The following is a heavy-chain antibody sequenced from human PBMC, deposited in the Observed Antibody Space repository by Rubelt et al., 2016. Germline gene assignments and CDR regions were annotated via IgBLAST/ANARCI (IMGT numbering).Heavy chain of an antibody. J-gene: IGHJ4*02. V-gene: IGHV3-23*04. CDR2: IRGSGGTT. CDR3: ARDRIAVTGAYTY. D-gene: IGHD6-19*01. Sequence: EVQLVESGGGLVQPGGSLRLSCAASGFTFSSCAMSWVRQAPGKGLEWVSLIRGSGGTTHYADSVKGWFTVSRDNSKNTLYLQMNSLRAEDTAVYYCARDRIAVTGAYTYWGQGTLVTVTA. CDR1: GFTFSSCA.